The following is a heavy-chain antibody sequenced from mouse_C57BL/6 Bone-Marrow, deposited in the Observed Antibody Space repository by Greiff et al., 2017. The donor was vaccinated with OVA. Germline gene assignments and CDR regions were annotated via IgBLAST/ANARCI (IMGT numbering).Heavy chain of an antibody. CDR1: GYTFTSYW. D-gene: IGHD1-1*01. J-gene: IGHJ2*01. CDR2: IHPNSGST. V-gene: IGHV1-64*01. Sequence: QVQLQQPGAELVKPGASVKLSCKASGYTFTSYWMHWVKQRPGQGLEWIGMIHPNSGSTNYNEKFKSKATLTVDKSSSTAYMQLSSLTSEDSAVYYCARTDYYGSSPLDYWGQGTTLTVSS. CDR3: ARTDYYGSSPLDY.